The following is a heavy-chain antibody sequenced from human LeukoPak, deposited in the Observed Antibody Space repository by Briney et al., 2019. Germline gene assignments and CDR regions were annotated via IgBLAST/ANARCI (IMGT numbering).Heavy chain of an antibody. CDR2: IYSGGGT. V-gene: IGHV3-53*01. CDR3: ARDNYDSSGFT. Sequence: GGSLRLSCAASGFTVSNTYMSWVRQAPGKGLEWVPIIYSGGGTRYADSVKGRFTISRDNSRNTLYLQMNSLRAEDTALYYCARDNYDSSGFTWGQGTLVTVSS. CDR1: GFTVSNTY. J-gene: IGHJ4*02. D-gene: IGHD3-22*01.